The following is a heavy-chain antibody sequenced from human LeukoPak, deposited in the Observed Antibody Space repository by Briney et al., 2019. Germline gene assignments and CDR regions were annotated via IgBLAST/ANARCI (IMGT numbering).Heavy chain of an antibody. Sequence: GGSLRLSCAASGFTVSSNYMSWVRQAPGKGLEWVSVIYSGGSTYYADSVKGRFTISRDNSKNTLYLQMNSLRAEDTAVYYCARRSGSYYGLNYWGQGTLVTVSS. CDR1: GFTVSSNY. V-gene: IGHV3-66*04. J-gene: IGHJ4*02. CDR3: ARRSGSYYGLNY. D-gene: IGHD1-26*01. CDR2: IYSGGST.